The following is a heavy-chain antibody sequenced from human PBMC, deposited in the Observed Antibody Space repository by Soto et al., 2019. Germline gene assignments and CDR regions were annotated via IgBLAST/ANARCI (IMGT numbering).Heavy chain of an antibody. CDR3: ARHEGSGRFYYYYGMDV. J-gene: IGHJ6*02. CDR1: GGSISSSSYY. D-gene: IGHD6-19*01. Sequence: QLQLQESGPGLVKPSETLSLTCTVSGGSISSSSYYWGWIRQPPGKGLEWIGSIYYSGSTYYNPSLKSRVTISVDTSKNQFSLKLSSVTAADTAVYYCARHEGSGRFYYYYGMDVWGQGTTVTVSS. CDR2: IYYSGST. V-gene: IGHV4-39*01.